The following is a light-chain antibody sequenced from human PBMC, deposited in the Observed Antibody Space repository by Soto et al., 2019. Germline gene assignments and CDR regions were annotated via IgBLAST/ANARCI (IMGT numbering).Light chain of an antibody. CDR3: QQYNDRPRT. Sequence: EIVMTQSPATLSVSPGERATLSCRASQSISTNLAWYQQRPGQAPRLLFYGASTRATGIPARFSGSGSETEFTLTISSLQSEDFAVYYCQQYNDRPRTFGQGTKVEI. J-gene: IGKJ1*01. V-gene: IGKV3-15*01. CDR1: QSISTN. CDR2: GAS.